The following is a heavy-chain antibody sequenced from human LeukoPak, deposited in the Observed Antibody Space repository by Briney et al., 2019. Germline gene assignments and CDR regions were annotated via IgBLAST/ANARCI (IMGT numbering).Heavy chain of an antibody. J-gene: IGHJ4*02. D-gene: IGHD3-22*01. CDR3: AKTSDYYFSLDN. CDR1: GVSVSSNY. Sequence: GGSLRLSCAASGVSVSSNYMTWVRQAPGRGLEWVSTLYSGGSTYYADSVEGRFTISRDSSKNTLYLQMNRLRAEDTAVYYCAKTSDYYFSLDNWGQGTLVTVSS. CDR2: LYSGGST. V-gene: IGHV3-53*01.